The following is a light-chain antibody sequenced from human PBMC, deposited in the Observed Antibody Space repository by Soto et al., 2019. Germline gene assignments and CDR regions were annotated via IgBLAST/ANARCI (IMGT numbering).Light chain of an antibody. J-gene: IGKJ2*03. CDR2: LAS. V-gene: IGKV1-5*03. CDR3: QHYNSYPYS. Sequence: DIHMTQSPSTLSASVGDRVVITCRASQNIDRWLAWYQQKPRKAPQLLMYLASFSESGVPPRFSGSGFGTKFTLTITRLQPDDFATYFCQHYNSYPYSFGQGTKLEI. CDR1: QNIDRW.